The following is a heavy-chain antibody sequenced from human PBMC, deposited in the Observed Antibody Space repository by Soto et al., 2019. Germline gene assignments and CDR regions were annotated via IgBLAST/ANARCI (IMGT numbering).Heavy chain of an antibody. D-gene: IGHD5-18*01. CDR3: ARHLSGYGYLYFEY. Sequence: QLQLQESGPGLVKPSETQSLTCTFPGGSISSNSYSWAGIRQPPGKGLEWIGSGYHGGNTYYNPSHKSRVTISVDTSTNQFSLKLNSVTAADTAVYYCARHLSGYGYLYFEYWGQGILVTVSS. V-gene: IGHV4-39*01. CDR2: GYHGGNT. J-gene: IGHJ4*02. CDR1: GGSISSNSYS.